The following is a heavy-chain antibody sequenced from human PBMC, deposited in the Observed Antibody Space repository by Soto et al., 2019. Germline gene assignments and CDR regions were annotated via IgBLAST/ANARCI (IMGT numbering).Heavy chain of an antibody. V-gene: IGHV3-30*18. Sequence: PGGSLRLSCAASGFTFSSYGMHWVRQAPGKGLEWVAVISYDGSNKYYAGSVKGRFTISRDNSKNTLYLQMNSLRAEDTAVYYCAKGGVVVPAAIPSGMDVWGQGTTVTVSS. J-gene: IGHJ6*02. D-gene: IGHD2-2*02. CDR1: GFTFSSYG. CDR2: ISYDGSNK. CDR3: AKGGVVVPAAIPSGMDV.